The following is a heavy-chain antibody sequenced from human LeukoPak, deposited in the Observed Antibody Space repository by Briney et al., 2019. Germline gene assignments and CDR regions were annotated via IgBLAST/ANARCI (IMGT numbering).Heavy chain of an antibody. D-gene: IGHD3-16*01. V-gene: IGHV4-61*02. Sequence: SETLSLTCTVSGGSISSSSYYWSWIRQPAGKGLEWIGRIYTSGSTNYNPSLKSRVTMSVDTSKNQFSLKLSSVTAADTAVYYCARVIIDYYHEGELAFVIWGQGTMVTVSS. CDR1: GGSISSSSYY. J-gene: IGHJ3*02. CDR2: IYTSGST. CDR3: ARVIIDYYHEGELAFVI.